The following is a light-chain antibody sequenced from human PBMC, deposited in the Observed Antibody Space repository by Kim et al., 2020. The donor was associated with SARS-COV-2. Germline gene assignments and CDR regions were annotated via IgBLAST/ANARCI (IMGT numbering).Light chain of an antibody. Sequence: VTTCCSGGGSNIGGKSASWYQQIPGPAPELLIHYDRERPSGIPDRFSGSKSGTTASLAITGLESGDEADYYCAAWDDIQSGPVFGGGTQLTVL. J-gene: IGLJ2*01. CDR2: YDR. CDR3: AAWDDIQSGPV. V-gene: IGLV1-44*01. CDR1: GSNIGGKS.